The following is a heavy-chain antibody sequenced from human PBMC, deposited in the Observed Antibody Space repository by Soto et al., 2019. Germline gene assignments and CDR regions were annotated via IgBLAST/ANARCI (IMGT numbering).Heavy chain of an antibody. CDR1: GFTFSSYA. CDR2: ISGSGGST. Sequence: GGSLRLSCAASGFTFSSYAMSWVRQAPGKGLEWVSAISGSGGSTYYADSVKGRFTISRDNSKNTLYLQMNSLRAEDTAVYYCAKDLRGTVGSYYFDYWGQGTLVTVSS. CDR3: AKDLRGTVGSYYFDY. V-gene: IGHV3-23*01. J-gene: IGHJ4*02. D-gene: IGHD4-17*01.